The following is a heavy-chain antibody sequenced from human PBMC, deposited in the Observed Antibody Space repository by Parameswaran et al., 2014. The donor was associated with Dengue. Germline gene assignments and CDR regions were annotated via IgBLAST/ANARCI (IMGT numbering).Heavy chain of an antibody. D-gene: IGHD5-18*01. CDR2: INHSGST. J-gene: IGHJ3*02. V-gene: IGHV4-34*01. CDR3: ARNVDTAMVGI. Sequence: GSLRLSCTVSGGSISGYYWSWIRQPPGKGLEWIGEINHSGSTNYNPSLKSRVTISVDTSKNQFSLKLSSVTAADTAVYYCARNVDTAMVGIWGQGTMVTVSS. CDR1: GGSISGYY.